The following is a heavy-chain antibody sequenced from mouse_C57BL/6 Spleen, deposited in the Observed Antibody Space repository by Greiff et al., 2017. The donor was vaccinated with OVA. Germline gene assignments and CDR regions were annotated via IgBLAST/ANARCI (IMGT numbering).Heavy chain of an antibody. D-gene: IGHD1-1*01. J-gene: IGHJ1*03. Sequence: EVNLVESGGDLVKPGGSLKLSCAASGFTFSSYGMSWVRQTPDKRLEWVATISSGGSYTYYPDSVKGRFTISRDNAKNTLYLQMSSLKSEDTAMYYCARGYGSSWGYFDVWGTGTTVTVSS. CDR2: ISSGGSYT. CDR1: GFTFSSYG. V-gene: IGHV5-6*01. CDR3: ARGYGSSWGYFDV.